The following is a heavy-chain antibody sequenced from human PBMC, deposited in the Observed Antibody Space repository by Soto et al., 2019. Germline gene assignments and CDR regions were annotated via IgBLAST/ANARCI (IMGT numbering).Heavy chain of an antibody. CDR1: GFTFDRAW. Sequence: PGGSLRLSCAASGFTFDRAWMKWFRRAPGKGLEWVGRIKTKTDGGTTDYAAPVKGRFVISRDDSKNTLYLQMNSLKTEDAAVYYCTTGYATIDYYGMDVWGQGTTVTVSS. CDR3: TTGYATIDYYGMDV. V-gene: IGHV3-15*07. J-gene: IGHJ6*02. CDR2: IKTKTDGGTT. D-gene: IGHD5-12*01.